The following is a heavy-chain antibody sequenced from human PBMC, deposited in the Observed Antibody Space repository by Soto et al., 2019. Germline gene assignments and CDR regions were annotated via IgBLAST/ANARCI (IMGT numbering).Heavy chain of an antibody. V-gene: IGHV4-31*03. J-gene: IGHJ4*02. CDR2: IYYSGST. CDR3: ARESRYYRSGKVDY. D-gene: IGHD3-10*01. CDR1: GGSISSGGYY. Sequence: QVQLQESGPGLVKPSQTLSLTCTVSGGSISSGGYYWSWIRQHPGKGLEWIGYIYYSGSTYYNPSLKSGVTISVDTSKNQFSLKLSSVTAADTAVYYCARESRYYRSGKVDYWGQGTLVTVSS.